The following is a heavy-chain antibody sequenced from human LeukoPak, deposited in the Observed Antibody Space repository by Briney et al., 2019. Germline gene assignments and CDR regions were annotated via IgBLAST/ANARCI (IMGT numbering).Heavy chain of an antibody. CDR2: IRFGGTTK. Sequence: AGGSLRLSCAASGFIFTDYGMHWVRQAPGKGLEWVSFIRFGGTTKYYGDSVKGRFTISRDDSKNTVFLHMNSLRPEDTAVYYCACTHSSPPVWGRGTLVTVSS. V-gene: IGHV3-30*02. CDR3: ACTHSSPPV. D-gene: IGHD6-13*01. J-gene: IGHJ4*02. CDR1: GFIFTDYG.